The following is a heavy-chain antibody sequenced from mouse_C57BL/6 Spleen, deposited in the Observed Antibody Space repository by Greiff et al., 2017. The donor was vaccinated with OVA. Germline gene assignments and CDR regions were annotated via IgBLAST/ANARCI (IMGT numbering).Heavy chain of an antibody. D-gene: IGHD3-1*01. CDR2: IDPSDSYT. V-gene: IGHV1-69*01. J-gene: IGHJ4*01. Sequence: QVQLQQPGAELVMPGASVKLSCKASGYTFTSYWMHWVKQRPGQGLEWIGEIDPSDSYTNYNQKFKGKSTLTVDKSSSTAYMQLSSLTSEDSAVYYCARGGYDSAMDYWGQGTSVTVSS. CDR1: GYTFTSYW. CDR3: ARGGYDSAMDY.